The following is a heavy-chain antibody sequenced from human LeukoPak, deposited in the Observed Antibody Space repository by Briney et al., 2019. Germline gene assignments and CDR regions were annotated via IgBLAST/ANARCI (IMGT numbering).Heavy chain of an antibody. CDR3: ARGGWPGIAAAGPDPFDP. CDR1: GYTFTSYG. J-gene: IGHJ5*02. Sequence: ASVKVSCTASGYTFTSYGISWVRQAPGQGLEWMGWISAYNGNTNYAQKLQGRVTMTTDTSTSTAYMELRSLRSDDTAVYYCARGGWPGIAAAGPDPFDPWGQGTLVTVSS. CDR2: ISAYNGNT. D-gene: IGHD6-13*01. V-gene: IGHV1-18*01.